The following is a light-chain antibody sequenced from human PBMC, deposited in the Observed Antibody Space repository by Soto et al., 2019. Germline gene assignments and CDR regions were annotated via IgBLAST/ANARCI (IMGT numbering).Light chain of an antibody. CDR3: AAWGDSLNGLYV. CDR1: SSNIGSNT. V-gene: IGLV1-44*01. J-gene: IGLJ1*01. Sequence: QSVLTQPPSASGTPGQRVTISCCGSSSNIGSNTVNWYQQLPGTAPKLLIHSNNQRPSGVPDRFSGSKSGTSASLAISGLQSEDEADYYCAAWGDSLNGLYVFGTGTKVTVL. CDR2: SNN.